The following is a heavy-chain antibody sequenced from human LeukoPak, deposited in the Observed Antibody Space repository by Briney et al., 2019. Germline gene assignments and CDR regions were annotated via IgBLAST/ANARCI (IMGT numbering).Heavy chain of an antibody. J-gene: IGHJ6*02. CDR1: GYSISSSYY. V-gene: IGHV4-38-2*02. Sequence: SETLSLTCTVSGYSISSSYYWGWIRQPPGKGLEWIGSIYYSGSTYYNPSLKSRVTISVDTSKNQFSLKLSSVTAADTAVYYCARQNGDDYYYYGMDVWGQGTTVTVSS. CDR3: ARQNGDDYYYYGMDV. D-gene: IGHD4-17*01. CDR2: IYYSGST.